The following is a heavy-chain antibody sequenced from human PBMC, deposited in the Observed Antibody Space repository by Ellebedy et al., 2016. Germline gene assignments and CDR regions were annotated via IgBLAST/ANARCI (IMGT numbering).Heavy chain of an antibody. CDR3: AREMATMASNWFDP. D-gene: IGHD5-24*01. CDR2: ISSSSSYI. V-gene: IGHV3-21*01. Sequence: GGSLRLXCAASGFTFSSYSMNWVRQAPGKGLEWVSSISSSSSYIYYADSVKGRFTISRDNAKNSLYLQMNSLRAEDTAVYYCAREMATMASNWFDPWGQGTLVTVSS. J-gene: IGHJ5*02. CDR1: GFTFSSYS.